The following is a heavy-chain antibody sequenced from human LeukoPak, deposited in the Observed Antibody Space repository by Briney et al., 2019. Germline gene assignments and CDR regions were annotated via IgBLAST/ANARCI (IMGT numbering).Heavy chain of an antibody. CDR3: AKDSSSSSPYYGMDV. D-gene: IGHD6-6*01. Sequence: GGSLRLSCAASGFSFGSYRMNWVRQAPGKGLEWVSSVSGSGDYMYYADSVKGRFIISRDNAKNSLYLQMNSLRAGDTALYYCAKDSSSSSPYYGMDVWGQGTTVTVSS. CDR2: VSGSGDYM. J-gene: IGHJ6*02. V-gene: IGHV3-21*01. CDR1: GFSFGSYR.